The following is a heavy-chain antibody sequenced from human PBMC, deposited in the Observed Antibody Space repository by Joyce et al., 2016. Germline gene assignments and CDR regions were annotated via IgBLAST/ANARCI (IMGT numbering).Heavy chain of an antibody. CDR2: VYPSDSDT. D-gene: IGHD2-8*02. CDR3: ATGRARLVTGPFHF. J-gene: IGHJ3*01. CDR1: GYSFPSYW. Sequence: EVQLVQSGAEVKKPGESLKISCKGFGYSFPSYWLAWVRQVPGKGLEWMGSVYPSDSDTKYSPSYQGQVTISVDKSINTAALKWRSLKASDTATYYCATGRARLVTGPFHFWGQGTVVSVSA. V-gene: IGHV5-51*01.